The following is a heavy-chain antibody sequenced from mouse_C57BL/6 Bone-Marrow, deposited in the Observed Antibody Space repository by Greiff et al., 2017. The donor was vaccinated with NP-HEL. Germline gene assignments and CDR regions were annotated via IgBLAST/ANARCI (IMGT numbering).Heavy chain of an antibody. Sequence: EVQLQQSGPVLVKPGASVKMSCKASGYTFTDYYMNWVKQSHGKSLEWIGVINPYNGGTSYNQKFKGKATLTVDKSSSTAYMELNSLTSEDSAVYYCAWEGWYFDVWGTGTTVTVSS. CDR3: AWEGWYFDV. D-gene: IGHD4-1*01. V-gene: IGHV1-19*01. J-gene: IGHJ1*03. CDR2: INPYNGGT. CDR1: GYTFTDYY.